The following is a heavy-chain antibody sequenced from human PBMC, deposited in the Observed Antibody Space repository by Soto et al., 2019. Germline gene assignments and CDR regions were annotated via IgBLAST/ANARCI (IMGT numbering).Heavy chain of an antibody. D-gene: IGHD3-10*01. CDR2: ISSSSSYI. CDR3: ARGLPEGSGQYCDY. Sequence: EVQLVESGGGLVKPGGSLRLSCAASGFTFSSYSMNWVRQAPGKGLEWVSSISSSSSYIYYGDSVKGRFTISRDNAKNSLYLQMNSRRAEDTAVYDCARGLPEGSGQYCDYWGQGTRVTVSS. CDR1: GFTFSSYS. V-gene: IGHV3-21*01. J-gene: IGHJ4*02.